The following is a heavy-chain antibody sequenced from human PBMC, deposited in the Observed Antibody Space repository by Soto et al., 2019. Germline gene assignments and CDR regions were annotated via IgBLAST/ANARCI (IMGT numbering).Heavy chain of an antibody. Sequence: QLQLQESGPGLVKPSETLSLTCTVSGGSISSSSYYWGWIRQPPGKGLEWIGSIYYSGSTYYNPSLKSRVTISVDTSKNQFSLKLSSVTAADTAVYYCARHPDRCGAGSGYYYGMDVWGQGTTVTVSS. J-gene: IGHJ6*02. D-gene: IGHD3-10*01. V-gene: IGHV4-39*01. CDR2: IYYSGST. CDR1: GGSISSSSYY. CDR3: ARHPDRCGAGSGYYYGMDV.